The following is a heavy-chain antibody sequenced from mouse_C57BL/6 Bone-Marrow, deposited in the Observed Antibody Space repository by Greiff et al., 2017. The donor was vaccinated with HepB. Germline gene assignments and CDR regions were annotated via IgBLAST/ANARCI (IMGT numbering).Heavy chain of an antibody. CDR1: GFTFSSYG. V-gene: IGHV5-6*01. CDR3: ARHRSSWFAY. CDR2: ISSGGSYT. Sequence: EVKLQESGGDLVKPGGSLKLSCAASGFTFSSYGMSWVRQTPDKRLERVATISSGGSYTYYPDSVKGRFTISRDNAKNTMYLQMSSLKSEDTAMYYCARHRSSWFAYWGQGTLVTVSA. J-gene: IGHJ3*01.